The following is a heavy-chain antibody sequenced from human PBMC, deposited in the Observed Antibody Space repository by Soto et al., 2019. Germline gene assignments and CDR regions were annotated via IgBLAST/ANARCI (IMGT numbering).Heavy chain of an antibody. CDR2: IYYSGST. CDR3: ARENFYGDYNI. V-gene: IGHV4-59*01. J-gene: IGHJ4*02. CDR1: GGSISSYY. D-gene: IGHD4-17*01. Sequence: SETLSLTCTVSGGSISSYYWSWIRQPPGKGLEWIGYIYYSGSTNYNPSLKSRVTISVDTSKNQFSLKLSSVTAADTAVYYCARENFYGDYNIWGQGTLVTVSS.